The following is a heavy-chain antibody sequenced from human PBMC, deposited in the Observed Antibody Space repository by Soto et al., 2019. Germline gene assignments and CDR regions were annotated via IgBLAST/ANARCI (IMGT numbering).Heavy chain of an antibody. CDR3: VCGGNFFVY. J-gene: IGHJ4*02. V-gene: IGHV3-7*01. D-gene: IGHD3-16*01. CDR1: GFTFTTYW. CDR2: MDQDGSER. Sequence: EVQLVESGGGLVQPGGSLRPSCAASGFTFTTYWMTWVRQPPGKGLEWVANMDQDGSERYYVDYVRGRFTISRDNAKNSLYLQMNSLRAEDTAVYYCVCGGNFFVYWGQGTLVTVSP.